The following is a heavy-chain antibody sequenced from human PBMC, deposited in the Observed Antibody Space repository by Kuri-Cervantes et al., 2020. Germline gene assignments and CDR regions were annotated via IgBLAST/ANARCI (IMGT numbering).Heavy chain of an antibody. Sequence: SETLSLTCAVYGGSFSGYHWTWIRQPPGKGLEWIGEINHSGSTNYNPSLKSRFTMSVDTSKNQFSLKLSSVTAADTAVYYCARSVRYWFDPWGQGTLVTVSS. CDR2: INHSGST. CDR3: ARSVRYWFDP. V-gene: IGHV4-34*01. CDR1: GGSFSGYH. J-gene: IGHJ5*02.